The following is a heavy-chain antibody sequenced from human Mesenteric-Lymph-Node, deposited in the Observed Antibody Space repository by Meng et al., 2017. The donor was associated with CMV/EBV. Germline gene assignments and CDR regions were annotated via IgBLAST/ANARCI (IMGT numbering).Heavy chain of an antibody. J-gene: IGHJ4*02. CDR3: ARTRYYYDSSGYLLDY. D-gene: IGHD3-22*01. CDR1: SISSGGYY. CDR2: IYYSGST. Sequence: SISSGGYYWSWIRQQPGKGLEWIGYIYYSGSTYYNPSLKSRVTISVDTSKNQFSLKLSSVTAADTAVYYCARTRYYYDSSGYLLDYWGQGTLITVSS. V-gene: IGHV4-31*02.